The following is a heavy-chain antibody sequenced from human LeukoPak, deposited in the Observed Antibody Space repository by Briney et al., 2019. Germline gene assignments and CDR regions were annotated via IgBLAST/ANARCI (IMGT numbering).Heavy chain of an antibody. J-gene: IGHJ4*02. CDR3: ARELKYGSGSYFY. D-gene: IGHD3-10*01. CDR2: ISAYSGNT. CDR1: GYTFRSYG. Sequence: ASVKVSCEASGYTFRSYGMRWVRQAPGQGLVWMGWISAYSGNTRYAQKFQGRVTMTTDKSTSTADMELRSLRSDDTAVYYCARELKYGSGSYFYWGQGTLVTVSS. V-gene: IGHV1-18*01.